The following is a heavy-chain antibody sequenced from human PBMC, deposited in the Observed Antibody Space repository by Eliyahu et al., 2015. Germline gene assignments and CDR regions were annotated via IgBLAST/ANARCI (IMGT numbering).Heavy chain of an antibody. V-gene: IGHV4-34*01. Sequence: QVQLQQWGAGLLKPSETLSXTCAVXGGSFTGFYWSWIRQPPGKGLEXIGEISHSGSTNYNPSLKSRVTISVDTSKNQFSLKLSSVTAADTAVYYCAREPSSGYSRYYYYGMDVWGQGTTVTVSS. CDR2: ISHSGST. CDR3: AREPSSGYSRYYYYGMDV. CDR1: GGSFTGFY. D-gene: IGHD3-22*01. J-gene: IGHJ6*02.